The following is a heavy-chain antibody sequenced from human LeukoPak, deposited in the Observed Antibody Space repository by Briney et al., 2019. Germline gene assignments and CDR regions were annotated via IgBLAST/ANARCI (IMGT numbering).Heavy chain of an antibody. Sequence: ASVKVSCKVSGYTLTELSMHWVRQAPGKGLEWMGGFDPEDGETIYAQKFQGRVTMTEDTSTDTAYMELSSLRSEDTAVYYCARALIISSSWLYYFDYWGQGTLVTVSS. D-gene: IGHD6-13*01. CDR2: FDPEDGET. J-gene: IGHJ4*02. V-gene: IGHV1-24*01. CDR1: GYTLTELS. CDR3: ARALIISSSWLYYFDY.